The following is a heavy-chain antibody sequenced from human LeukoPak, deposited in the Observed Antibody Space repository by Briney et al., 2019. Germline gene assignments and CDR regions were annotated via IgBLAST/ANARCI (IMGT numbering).Heavy chain of an antibody. CDR3: AQVAWYSYNF. CDR2: ISGSASST. J-gene: IGHJ4*02. CDR1: GFTFSNFA. V-gene: IGHV3-23*01. Sequence: GGSLRRSGAASGFTFSNFAMSWVRQAPGKGLEWVSGISGSASSTYYADSVKVRFTISRDNSKNTLYLQMSSLGAEDTAIYYCAQVAWYSYNFGGQGTLVTVSS. D-gene: IGHD5-18*01.